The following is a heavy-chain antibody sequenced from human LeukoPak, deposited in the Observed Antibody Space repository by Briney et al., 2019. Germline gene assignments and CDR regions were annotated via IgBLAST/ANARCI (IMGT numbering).Heavy chain of an antibody. Sequence: SGGSLRLSCATSGFTFSSYAMSWVRQAPGKGLEWVSAISGSGGSTYYADSVKGRFTISRDNSKNTLYLQMNSLRAEDTAVYYCAKRYGSGQKRGAFDIWGQGTMVTVSS. D-gene: IGHD3-10*01. V-gene: IGHV3-23*01. CDR1: GFTFSSYA. CDR2: ISGSGGST. J-gene: IGHJ3*02. CDR3: AKRYGSGQKRGAFDI.